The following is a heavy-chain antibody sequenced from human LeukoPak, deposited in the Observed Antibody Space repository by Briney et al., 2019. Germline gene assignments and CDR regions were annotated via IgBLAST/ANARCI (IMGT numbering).Heavy chain of an antibody. V-gene: IGHV1-18*04. Sequence: GGSVKVSCKASGYTFTSYGISWVRQAPGQGLEWMGWISAYNGNTNYAQKLQGRVTMTTDTSTSTAYMELRSLRSDDTAVYYCARESTPEPIVVVPAAMSYWGQGTLVTVSS. J-gene: IGHJ4*02. CDR1: GYTFTSYG. D-gene: IGHD2-2*01. CDR3: ARESTPEPIVVVPAAMSY. CDR2: ISAYNGNT.